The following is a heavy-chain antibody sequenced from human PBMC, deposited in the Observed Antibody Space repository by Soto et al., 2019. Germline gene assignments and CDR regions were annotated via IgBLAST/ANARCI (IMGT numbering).Heavy chain of an antibody. J-gene: IGHJ5*02. V-gene: IGHV4-39*02. Sequence: SETLSLTCTVVGGSMSSSTYYWGWIRQPPGKGLEWIGGMDYSGRAYYNPSLKSRVTISVDTSKNRFSLRLSSVTAADTAVYYCARGRLPAGHNWFDPWGQGTLVTVSS. CDR2: MDYSGRA. CDR3: ARGRLPAGHNWFDP. D-gene: IGHD2-2*01. CDR1: GGSMSSSTYY.